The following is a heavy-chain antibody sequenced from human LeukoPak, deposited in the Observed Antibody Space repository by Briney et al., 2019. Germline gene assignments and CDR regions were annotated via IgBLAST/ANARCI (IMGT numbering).Heavy chain of an antibody. D-gene: IGHD3-10*01. Sequence: TPSETLSLTCTVSGGSMSSYYWSWIRQPPGMGLEYIGNIFYSGSTNYNPSLKSRVTISVDTSNNQFSLRLRFVTAADTAVYYCARDSGTTGEVKFDPWGQGTLVTVSS. CDR1: GGSMSSYY. V-gene: IGHV4-59*12. CDR2: IFYSGST. J-gene: IGHJ5*02. CDR3: ARDSGTTGEVKFDP.